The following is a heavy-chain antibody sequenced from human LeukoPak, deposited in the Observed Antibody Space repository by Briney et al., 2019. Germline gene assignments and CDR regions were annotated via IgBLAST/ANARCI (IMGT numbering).Heavy chain of an antibody. D-gene: IGHD6-19*01. J-gene: IGHJ3*02. Sequence: PGGSLRLSCAASGFTFSSYEMNWVRQAPGKGLEWVSYISSSGSTIYYADSVKGRFTISRDNSKNTLYLQMNSLRAEDTAVYYCAKDFYSSGWQIDIWGQGTMVTVSS. CDR2: ISSSGSTI. CDR1: GFTFSSYE. V-gene: IGHV3-48*03. CDR3: AKDFYSSGWQIDI.